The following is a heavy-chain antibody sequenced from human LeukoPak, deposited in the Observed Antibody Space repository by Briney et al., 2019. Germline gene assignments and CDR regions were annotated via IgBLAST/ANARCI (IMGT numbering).Heavy chain of an antibody. D-gene: IGHD2-21*01. CDR3: ARERVVRSLGYMDV. Sequence: ASVKVSCKASRYTFTGYYMHWVRQAPGQGLEWVGPINPNSGGTNCAHKFQGRGTMTRETSISTSYMELSRLRSDDTAVYYCARERVVRSLGYMDVWGKGTTVTVSS. J-gene: IGHJ6*03. V-gene: IGHV1-2*06. CDR1: RYTFTGYY. CDR2: INPNSGGT.